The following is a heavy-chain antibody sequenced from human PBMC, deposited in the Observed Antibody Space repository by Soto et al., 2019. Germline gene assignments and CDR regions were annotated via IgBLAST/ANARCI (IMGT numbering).Heavy chain of an antibody. V-gene: IGHV3-30-3*01. J-gene: IGHJ4*02. D-gene: IGHD4-17*01. CDR3: ARDRWATSYGSIDY. CDR1: GFTFSSYA. CDR2: ISYDGSNK. Sequence: QVQLVESGGGVVQPGRCLRLSCAASGFTFSSYAMHWVRQAPGKGLEWVAVISYDGSNKYYADSVKGRFTISRDNSKNTLYLQMNSLRAEDTAVYYCARDRWATSYGSIDYWGQGTLVTVSS.